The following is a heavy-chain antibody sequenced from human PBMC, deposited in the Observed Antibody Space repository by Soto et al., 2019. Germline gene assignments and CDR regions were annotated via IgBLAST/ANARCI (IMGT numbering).Heavy chain of an antibody. J-gene: IGHJ5*02. CDR2: IYYSGTT. D-gene: IGHD3-10*01. V-gene: IGHV4-39*01. CDR3: ARAPTVVITNWFDP. CDR1: GGSISSRSYY. Sequence: PSETLSLTCTVSGGSISSRSYYWGWIRQPPGKGLEWIGTIYYSGTTYYNPSLKSRVTISVDTSKNQFSLKLNSVTAADTAVYYCARAPTVVITNWFDPWGQGTLVTVSS.